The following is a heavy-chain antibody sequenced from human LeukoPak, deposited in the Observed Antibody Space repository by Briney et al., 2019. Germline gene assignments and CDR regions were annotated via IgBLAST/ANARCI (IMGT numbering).Heavy chain of an antibody. CDR3: ARESTIIGDAFDI. Sequence: GGSLRLSCAASGFTFSSYAMIWVRQAPGKGLEWVSSISSSSSYIYYADSVKGRFTISRDNAKNSLYLQMNSLRAEDTAVYYCARESTIIGDAFDIWGQGTMVTVSS. CDR2: ISSSSSYI. V-gene: IGHV3-21*01. J-gene: IGHJ3*02. D-gene: IGHD3-22*01. CDR1: GFTFSSYA.